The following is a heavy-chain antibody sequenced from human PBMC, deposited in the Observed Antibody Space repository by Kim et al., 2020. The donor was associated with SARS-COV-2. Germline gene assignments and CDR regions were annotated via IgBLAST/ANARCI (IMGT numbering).Heavy chain of an antibody. Sequence: SETLSLTCIVSGGSISSGDYYWSWIRQHPGKGLEYIGYIYYSGSTYYKSSLKSRVTISLDTSKNQFSLKLRSVTAADTAVYYCARGEYSYGYIFDYWGQG. CDR1: GGSISSGDYY. J-gene: IGHJ4*02. D-gene: IGHD5-18*01. CDR2: IYYSGST. V-gene: IGHV4-31*03. CDR3: ARGEYSYGYIFDY.